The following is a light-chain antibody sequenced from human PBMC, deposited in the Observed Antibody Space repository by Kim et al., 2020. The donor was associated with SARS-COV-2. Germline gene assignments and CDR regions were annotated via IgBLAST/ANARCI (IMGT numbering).Light chain of an antibody. CDR3: QQYNNWSPLT. J-gene: IGKJ4*01. CDR2: GAS. Sequence: APGERATLSCRASQSVTYNVAWYQQKPGQPPRLLIYGASTRDTGSPARFSGSGSGTEFTITISSLQSEDFAVYYCQQYNNWSPLTFGGGTKVDIK. V-gene: IGKV3-15*01. CDR1: QSVTYN.